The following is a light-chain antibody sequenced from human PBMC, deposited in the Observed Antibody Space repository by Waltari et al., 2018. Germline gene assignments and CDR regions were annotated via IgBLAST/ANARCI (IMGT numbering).Light chain of an antibody. V-gene: IGLV2-14*01. CDR2: EVS. Sequence: QSALTQPASVSGSPGQSITISCTGTSSDVGGYNYVSWYQQHPGKAPKLMIYEVSNRPSWVSNRFSGSKSGNTASLTISWLQAEDEADYYCSSYTSSSTLGVFGGGTKLTVL. J-gene: IGLJ3*02. CDR1: SSDVGGYNY. CDR3: SSYTSSSTLGV.